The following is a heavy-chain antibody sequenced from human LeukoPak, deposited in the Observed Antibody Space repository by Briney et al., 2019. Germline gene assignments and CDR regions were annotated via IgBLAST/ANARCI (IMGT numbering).Heavy chain of an antibody. D-gene: IGHD2-21*02. CDR1: GFTVGSDY. V-gene: IGHV3-53*01. Sequence: GGSLRLSCAASGFTVGSDYMSWVRQAPGKGLEWVSVIYSGGSTYYADSVKGRFTISRDNSKNTLYLQMNSLRAEDTAVYYCATGVVVTATEGYYFDYWGQGTLVTVSS. J-gene: IGHJ4*02. CDR2: IYSGGST. CDR3: ATGVVVTATEGYYFDY.